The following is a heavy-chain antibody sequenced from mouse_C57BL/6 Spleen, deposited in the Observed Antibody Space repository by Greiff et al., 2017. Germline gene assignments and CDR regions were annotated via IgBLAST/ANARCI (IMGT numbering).Heavy chain of an antibody. CDR1: GFTFSSYA. V-gene: IGHV5-9-1*02. CDR2: ISSGGDYI. D-gene: IGHD1-1*01. CDR3: TRNYYGSSYEVAY. J-gene: IGHJ3*01. Sequence: EVKVVESGEGLVKPGGSLKLSCAASGFTFSSYAMSWVRQTPEKRLEWVAYISSGGDYIYYADTVKGRFTLSRDNARNTLYLQMSSLKSDDTAMYYCTRNYYGSSYEVAYWGQGTLVTVSA.